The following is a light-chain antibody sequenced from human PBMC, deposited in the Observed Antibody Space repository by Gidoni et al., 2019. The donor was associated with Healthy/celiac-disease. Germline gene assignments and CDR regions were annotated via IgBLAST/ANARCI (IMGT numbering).Light chain of an antibody. CDR2: GAS. J-gene: IGKJ2*01. Sequence: EIVMTQSPATLSVSPGERATLSCRASQSVSSNLAWYQQKPGQAPRLLIYGASTRATGIPARFRGSGSGTAFTLTISRLQSEDFAVYYCQQYNNWPPYTFGQGTKLEIK. CDR1: QSVSSN. CDR3: QQYNNWPPYT. V-gene: IGKV3-15*01.